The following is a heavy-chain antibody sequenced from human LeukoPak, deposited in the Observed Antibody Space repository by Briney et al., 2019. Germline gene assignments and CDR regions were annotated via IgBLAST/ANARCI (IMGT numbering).Heavy chain of an antibody. CDR2: ISGSGGST. CDR1: GFTFSSYG. V-gene: IGHV3-23*01. Sequence: GGSLRLSCAAPGFTFSSYGMSWVRQAPGKGLEWVSAISGSGGSTYYADSVKGPFTISRDNSKNTLYLQMNSLRAEDTAVYYCAKDSSKTGYSSGWYRYYFDYWGQGTLVTVSS. CDR3: AKDSSKTGYSSGWYRYYFDY. J-gene: IGHJ4*02. D-gene: IGHD6-19*01.